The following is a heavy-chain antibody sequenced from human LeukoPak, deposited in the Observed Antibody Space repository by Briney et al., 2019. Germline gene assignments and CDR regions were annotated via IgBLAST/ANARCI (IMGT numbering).Heavy chain of an antibody. Sequence: ASVKVSCKVSGYSLSVLSMHWVRQAPGKGLEWMRRFHPEDGETIFAQNFQGRVTVTEDISTDTAYMELSSLRSDDTAVYYCATGIAFGGPIVTPYYFDCWGQGTLVTVSS. D-gene: IGHD3-16*02. CDR1: GYSLSVLS. V-gene: IGHV1-24*01. CDR2: FHPEDGET. CDR3: ATGIAFGGPIVTPYYFDC. J-gene: IGHJ4*02.